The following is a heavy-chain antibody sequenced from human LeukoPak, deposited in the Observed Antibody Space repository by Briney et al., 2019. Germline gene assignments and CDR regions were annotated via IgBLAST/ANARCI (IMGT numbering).Heavy chain of an antibody. D-gene: IGHD3-22*01. CDR2: INPNSGGT. CDR3: ARTYYDSSGYWPNPAEYFQQ. Sequence: ASVKVSCKASGYTFTGYYMHWVRQAPGQGLEWMGWINPNSGGTNYAQKFQGRVTMTRDTSISTAYMELSRLRSDDTAVYYCARTYYDSSGYWPNPAEYFQQWGQGTLVTVSS. V-gene: IGHV1-2*02. CDR1: GYTFTGYY. J-gene: IGHJ1*01.